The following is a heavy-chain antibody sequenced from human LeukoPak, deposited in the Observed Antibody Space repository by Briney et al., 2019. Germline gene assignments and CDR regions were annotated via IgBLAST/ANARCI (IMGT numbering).Heavy chain of an antibody. D-gene: IGHD6-19*01. CDR2: ISSSGSTI. V-gene: IGHV3-48*03. Sequence: GGSLRLSCEASGFTFSSYDMNWVRQAPGQGLEFVSYISSSGSTIYYADSVKGRFTISRDNAKNSLYLQMNSLRAEDTAVYYCARDFAGSGSHRPFDPWGQGTLVTVSS. CDR1: GFTFSSYD. CDR3: ARDFAGSGSHRPFDP. J-gene: IGHJ5*02.